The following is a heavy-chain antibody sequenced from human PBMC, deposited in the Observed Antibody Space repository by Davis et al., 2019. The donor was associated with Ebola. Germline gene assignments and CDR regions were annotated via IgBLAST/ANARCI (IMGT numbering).Heavy chain of an antibody. CDR1: GGSFSSYY. D-gene: IGHD4-17*01. J-gene: IGHJ4*02. CDR3: ARQSPNGDFDY. Sequence: MPSETLSLTCAVYGGSFSSYYWGWIRQPPGKGLEWIGSIYYSGSTYYNPSLKSRVTISVDTSKNQFSLKLSSVTAADTAVYYCARQSPNGDFDYWGQGTLVTVSS. V-gene: IGHV4-39*01. CDR2: IYYSGST.